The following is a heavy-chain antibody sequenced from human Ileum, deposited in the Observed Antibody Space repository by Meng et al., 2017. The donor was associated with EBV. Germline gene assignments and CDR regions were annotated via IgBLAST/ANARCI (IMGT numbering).Heavy chain of an antibody. Sequence: QVQPQESGPGLVKPSDTLSLTCAVSGYSISTTNWGGWIRQPPGKGLEWIGHIYYSGTTYNNPSLKSRVTMSIDPSKNQFSLKLSSVTAVDTAVYYCARNSESGSYIDYWGLGTLVTVSS. CDR3: ARNSESGSYIDY. CDR2: IYYSGTT. D-gene: IGHD1-26*01. V-gene: IGHV4-28*01. J-gene: IGHJ4*02. CDR1: GYSISTTNW.